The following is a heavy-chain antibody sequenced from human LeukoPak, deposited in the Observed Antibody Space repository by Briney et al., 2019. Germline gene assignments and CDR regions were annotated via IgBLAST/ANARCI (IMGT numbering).Heavy chain of an antibody. D-gene: IGHD6-13*01. Sequence: SETLSLTCAVYGGSFNGYSWSWIRQPPGKGLEWIGEINHSGSTNYNPSLKSRVTISVDTSKNQFSLKLSSVTAADTAVYYCARESVSYSSSWYFDYWGQGTLVTVSS. CDR1: GGSFNGYS. CDR3: ARESVSYSSSWYFDY. J-gene: IGHJ4*02. CDR2: INHSGST. V-gene: IGHV4-34*01.